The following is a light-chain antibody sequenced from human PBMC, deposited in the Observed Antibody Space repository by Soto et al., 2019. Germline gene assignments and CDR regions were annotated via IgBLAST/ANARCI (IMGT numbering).Light chain of an antibody. V-gene: IGLV2-14*01. CDR3: NSYTTSYTYV. CDR1: SSDVGVYTH. CDR2: EVS. J-gene: IGLJ1*01. Sequence: QSVLTQPASVSGSPGQSITISCTGTSSDVGVYTHVSWYQQHPGKAPKLMIYEVSNRPSGVSNRFSGSKSGNTASLTISGLQAEDEAAYYCNSYTTSYTYVFGTGTKLTVL.